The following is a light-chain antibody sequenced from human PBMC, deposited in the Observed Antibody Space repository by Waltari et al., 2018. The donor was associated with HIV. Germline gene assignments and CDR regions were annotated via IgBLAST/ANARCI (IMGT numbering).Light chain of an antibody. J-gene: IGLJ2*01. CDR3: CSYASSGTLVV. V-gene: IGLV2-23*02. CDR2: EVT. CDR1: SSDIGNSNL. Sequence: QSALTQPASVSGSPGQSISISCTEASSDIGNSNLVSWYQHHTGRAPKLLIFEVTKRPSGVSNSFSGSKSGNTASLTISDLQAEDEADYYCCSYASSGTLVVFGGGTRVTVL.